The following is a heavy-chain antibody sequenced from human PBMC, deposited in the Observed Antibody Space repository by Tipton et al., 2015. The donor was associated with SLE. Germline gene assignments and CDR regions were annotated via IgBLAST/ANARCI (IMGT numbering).Heavy chain of an antibody. CDR2: IHHIGGT. J-gene: IGHJ3*01. V-gene: IGHV4-34*01. Sequence: TLSLTCAVYGGSTSDTNWSWIRQPPGKGLEWIGEIHHIGGTKHSPSLKSRVTISIDTSKNQFSLKLISVTAADTAVYYCARHFGWSFDVWGQGTMVTVSS. CDR3: ARHFGWSFDV. D-gene: IGHD2-15*01. CDR1: GGSTSDTN.